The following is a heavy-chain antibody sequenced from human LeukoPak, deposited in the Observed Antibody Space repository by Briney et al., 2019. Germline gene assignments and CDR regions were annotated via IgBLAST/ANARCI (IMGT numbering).Heavy chain of an antibody. CDR3: AKVDVEPYGSGSYSQRSYFDY. V-gene: IGHV3-23*01. CDR2: ISGSGGST. Sequence: GGSLRLSCAASGFTFSSYGMSWVRQAPGKGLEWVSAISGSGGSTYYADSVKGRFTISRDNSKNTLYLQMNSLRAEDTAVYYCAKVDVEPYGSGSYSQRSYFDYWGQGTLVTVSS. J-gene: IGHJ4*02. CDR1: GFTFSSYG. D-gene: IGHD3-10*01.